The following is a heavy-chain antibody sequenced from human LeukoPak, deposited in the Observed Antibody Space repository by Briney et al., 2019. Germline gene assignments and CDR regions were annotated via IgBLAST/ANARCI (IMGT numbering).Heavy chain of an antibody. CDR3: AREPTRETLNWFDP. CDR2: IYHSGST. Sequence: SETLSLTCAVSGGSISSSNWWSWVRQPPGKGLEWIGEIYHSGSTNYNPSLKSRVTISVDKSKNQFSLKLSSVTAADTAVYYCAREPTRETLNWFDPWGQGTLVTVSS. V-gene: IGHV4-4*02. CDR1: GGSISSSNW. J-gene: IGHJ5*02. D-gene: IGHD4-17*01.